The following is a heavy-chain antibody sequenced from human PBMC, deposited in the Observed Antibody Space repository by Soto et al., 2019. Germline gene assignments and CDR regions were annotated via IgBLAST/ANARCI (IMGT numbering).Heavy chain of an antibody. CDR3: AAELRYCSGGSCHPRTPDFDY. V-gene: IGHV4-34*01. CDR2: IDHSGST. CDR1: GGSFSGYY. D-gene: IGHD2-15*01. J-gene: IGHJ4*02. Sequence: SETLSLTCAVYGGSFSGYYWSWIRRPPGKGLEWIGEIDHSGSTNYNPSLKSRVTISVDTSKNQFSLKLSSLRSEDTAVYYCAAELRYCSGGSCHPRTPDFDYWGQGTLVTVSS.